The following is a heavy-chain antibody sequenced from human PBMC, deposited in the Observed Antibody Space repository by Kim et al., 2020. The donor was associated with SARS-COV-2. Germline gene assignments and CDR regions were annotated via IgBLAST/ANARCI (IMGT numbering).Heavy chain of an antibody. CDR3: AKAGTGAADFDY. Sequence: TYVADSWKGRFTNTSDNSKSTLYLQMTSLGAEDTAVYYCAKAGTGAADFDYWGQGTLVTVSS. V-gene: IGHV3-23*01. CDR2: T. J-gene: IGHJ4*02. D-gene: IGHD6-13*01.